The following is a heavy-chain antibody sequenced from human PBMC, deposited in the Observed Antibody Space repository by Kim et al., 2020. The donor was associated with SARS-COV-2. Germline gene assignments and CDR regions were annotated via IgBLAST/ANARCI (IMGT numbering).Heavy chain of an antibody. CDR2: IYYSGST. Sequence: SETLSLTCTVSGGSISSGDYYWSWIRQPPGKGLEWIGYIYYSGSTYYNPSLKSRVTISVDTSKNQFSLKLSSVTAADTAVYYCARGIFYGSGYDAFDIWGQGTMVTVSS. V-gene: IGHV4-30-4*01. CDR1: GGSISSGDYY. J-gene: IGHJ3*02. CDR3: ARGIFYGSGYDAFDI. D-gene: IGHD3-10*01.